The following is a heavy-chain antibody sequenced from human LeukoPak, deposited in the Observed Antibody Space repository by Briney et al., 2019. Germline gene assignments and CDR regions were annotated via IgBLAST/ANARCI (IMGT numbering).Heavy chain of an antibody. V-gene: IGHV3-48*04. CDR3: TRGLLDRRGSWPFDY. D-gene: IGHD6-13*01. CDR1: GLTFSNSH. J-gene: IGHJ4*02. Sequence: GGSLRLSCAASGLTFSNSHMNWVRQAPGKGLEWVSYIDRRSATIYYPDSVKGRFTISRDNAKNSVYLQMNSLRAEDTAVYYCTRGLLDRRGSWPFDYWGEGTLVTVSS. CDR2: IDRRSATI.